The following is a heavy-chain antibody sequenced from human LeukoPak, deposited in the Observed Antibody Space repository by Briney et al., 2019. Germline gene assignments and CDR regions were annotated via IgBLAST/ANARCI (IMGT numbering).Heavy chain of an antibody. CDR1: GFIFSDAW. J-gene: IGHJ4*02. Sequence: PGGSLRLSCAASGFIFSDAWMSWVRRAPGKGLEWVARIKTTAQGGTRDYAAPVNGRFTISRDDSKNTLFLQMNSLRTEDTGVYYCSGHMTIADYWGQGTLVTVSS. CDR3: SGHMTIADY. V-gene: IGHV3-15*01. D-gene: IGHD4/OR15-4a*01. CDR2: IKTTAQGGTR.